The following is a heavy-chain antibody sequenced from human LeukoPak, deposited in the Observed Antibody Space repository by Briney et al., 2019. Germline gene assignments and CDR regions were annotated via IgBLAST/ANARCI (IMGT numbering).Heavy chain of an antibody. CDR3: AKQLGYCSDGSCYFPY. CDR1: GFAFISYA. D-gene: IGHD2-15*01. J-gene: IGHJ4*02. CDR2: ISNNGGYT. V-gene: IGHV3-23*01. Sequence: PGGSLRLSCAASGFAFISYAMTWVRQAPGKGLEWVSAISNNGGYTYYADSVQGRFTISRDNSKSTLCLQMNSLRAEDTAVYYCAKQLGYCSDGSCYFPYWGQGTLVTVSS.